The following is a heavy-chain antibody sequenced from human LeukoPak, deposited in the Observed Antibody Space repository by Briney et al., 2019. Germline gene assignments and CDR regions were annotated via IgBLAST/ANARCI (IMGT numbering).Heavy chain of an antibody. D-gene: IGHD5-12*01. CDR1: GSKFTGLY. CDR3: ARDRRGLSNIF. CDR2: INPNSCCT. V-gene: IGHV1-2*02. J-gene: IGHJ4*02. Sequence: VQVSCKPSGSKFTGLYMHWMRQAPRQGIERMGWINPNSCCTNYAQSFQGRVTMTSGTSINTAYMELSSLRSGDTAVYYCARDRRGLSNIFWGQGTLVSVSS.